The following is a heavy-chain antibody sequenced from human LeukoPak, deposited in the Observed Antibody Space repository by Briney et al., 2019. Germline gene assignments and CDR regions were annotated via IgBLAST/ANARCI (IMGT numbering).Heavy chain of an antibody. V-gene: IGHV1-2*02. D-gene: IGHD3-3*01. CDR3: ASEGVFGVVITHNWFDP. CDR2: INPNSGGT. Sequence: ASVKVSCKASGYTFTGYYMHWVRQAPGQGREWMGWINPNSGGTNYAQKFQGRVTMTRDTSISTAYMELSRLRSDDTAVYYCASEGVFGVVITHNWFDPWGQGTLVTVSS. CDR1: GYTFTGYY. J-gene: IGHJ5*02.